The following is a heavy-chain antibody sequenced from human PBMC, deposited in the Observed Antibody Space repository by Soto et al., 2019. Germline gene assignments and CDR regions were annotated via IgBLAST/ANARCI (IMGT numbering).Heavy chain of an antibody. CDR2: ISSSSSYI. J-gene: IGHJ4*02. V-gene: IGHV3-21*01. CDR1: GFTFSSYS. CDR3: ARDAPQTYYYGSGSRGNFDY. Sequence: GGSLRLSCAASGFTFSSYSMNWVRQAPGKGLEWVSSISSSSSYIYYADSVKGRFTISRDNAKNSLYLQMNSLRAEDTAVYYCARDAPQTYYYGSGSRGNFDYWGQGTLVTVSS. D-gene: IGHD3-10*01.